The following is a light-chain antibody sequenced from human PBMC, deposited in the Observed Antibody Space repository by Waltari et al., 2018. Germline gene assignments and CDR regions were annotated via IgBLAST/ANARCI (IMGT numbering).Light chain of an antibody. Sequence: MVLTQSPGPPSVPPGQRVTVSCRARQTNTGSWITCYHQKPRRAPRLLIYGASNRAPRSPDRFSGSGSAADVTLTISRLEPEDSAVYYCQQYDGSVVTFGGGTKVEIK. V-gene: IGKV3-20*01. CDR1: QTNTGSW. CDR2: GAS. J-gene: IGKJ4*01. CDR3: QQYDGSVVT.